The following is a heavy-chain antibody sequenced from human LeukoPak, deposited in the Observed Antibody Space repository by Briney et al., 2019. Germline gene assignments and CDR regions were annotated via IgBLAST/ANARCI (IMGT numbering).Heavy chain of an antibody. CDR1: GGTISIGGYY. J-gene: IGHJ6*03. CDR3: DILRSGYYGSGKIGYYSYYMDV. Sequence: SETLSLTCTVSGGTISIGGYYWGWVRQPPGKGLEWIGSIYYSGSTYYNPSLKSRVTISVDTSKNQFSLKLSCVIAADTAVYYGDILRSGYYGSGKIGYYSYYMDVWGKGTTVTVSS. CDR2: IYYSGST. V-gene: IGHV4-39*01. D-gene: IGHD3-10*01.